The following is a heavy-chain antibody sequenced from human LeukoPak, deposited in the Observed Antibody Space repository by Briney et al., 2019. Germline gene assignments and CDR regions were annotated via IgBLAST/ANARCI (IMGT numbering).Heavy chain of an antibody. V-gene: IGHV3-23*01. CDR2: ISGSGGST. CDR1: GFTFSSYA. D-gene: IGHD2-2*01. Sequence: GGSLRLSCAASGFTFSSYAMSWVRQAPGKGLEWVSAISGSGGSTYYADSVKGRFTISRDNSKNTLYLQMNSLRAEDTAVYCCVKAPLSYASNNWFDPWGQGTLVTVSS. CDR3: VKAPLSYASNNWFDP. J-gene: IGHJ5*02.